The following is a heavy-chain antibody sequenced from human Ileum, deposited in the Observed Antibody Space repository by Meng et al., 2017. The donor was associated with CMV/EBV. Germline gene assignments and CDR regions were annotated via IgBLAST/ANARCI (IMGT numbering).Heavy chain of an antibody. CDR2: INHSETT. CDR1: GGSFTGDY. CDR3: ARRVGSGKYYFDF. J-gene: IGHJ4*02. Sequence: AVYGGSFTGDYCSWIRQSPGKGLEWIAEINHSETTNYNPSLKSRVTISVDSFKNQCSLRLNSVTAADTAVFYCARRVGSGKYYFDFWSQGSLVTVSS. D-gene: IGHD3-10*01. V-gene: IGHV4-34*01.